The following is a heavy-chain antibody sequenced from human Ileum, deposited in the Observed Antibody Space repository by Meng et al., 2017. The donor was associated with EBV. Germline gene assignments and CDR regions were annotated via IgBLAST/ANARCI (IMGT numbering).Heavy chain of an antibody. CDR1: GGSFRSSNW. CDR3: ARASVGTTPGDY. CDR2: ISHSGST. Sequence: QVPLQESGPGLVEPSGTLSLTCAVSGGSFRSSNWWSWVRQTPGKGLEWIGEISHSGSTHYNPSLKSRVTISVDKSKNQFSLKLSSVTAADTAVYYCARASVGTTPGDYWGQGTLVNVSS. D-gene: IGHD1-26*01. J-gene: IGHJ4*02. V-gene: IGHV4-4*02.